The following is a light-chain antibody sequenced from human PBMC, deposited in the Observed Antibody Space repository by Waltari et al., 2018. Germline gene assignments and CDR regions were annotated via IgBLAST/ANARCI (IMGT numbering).Light chain of an antibody. J-gene: IGLJ3*02. Sequence: QSALTQPRSVSGSPGQSVTISCTGISSDVGDFNFVSWYQHHPGKAPKLLIYGVSQRPSGVPDRLSGSESGYAASLTSSGLQAEDEADYCGCSYAGRHTNWVFGGVTKLTVL. V-gene: IGLV2-11*01. CDR2: GVS. CDR1: SSDVGDFNF. CDR3: CSYAGRHTNWV.